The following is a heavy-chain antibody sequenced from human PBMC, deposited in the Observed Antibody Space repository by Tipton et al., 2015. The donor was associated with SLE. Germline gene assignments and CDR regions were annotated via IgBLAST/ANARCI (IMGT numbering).Heavy chain of an antibody. CDR3: ARDPVDRVSGGY. Sequence: SLRLSCAASGFTFSSYSMNWVRQAPGKGLEWASSISSSSSYIYYADSVKGRFTISRDNAKNSLYLQMNSLRAEDTAVYYCARDPVDRVSGGYWGQGTLVTVSS. V-gene: IGHV3-21*01. CDR1: GFTFSSYS. D-gene: IGHD3-10*01. CDR2: ISSSSSYI. J-gene: IGHJ4*02.